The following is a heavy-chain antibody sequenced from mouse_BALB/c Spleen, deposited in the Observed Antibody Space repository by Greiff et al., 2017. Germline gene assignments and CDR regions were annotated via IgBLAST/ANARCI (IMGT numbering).Heavy chain of an antibody. Sequence: EVQVVESGPELVKPGASVKISCKASGYSFTGYFMNWVKQSHGKSLEWIGRINPYNGDTFYNQKFKGKATLTVDKSSSTAHMELLSLTSEDSAVYYCEENWEGGPWFAYWGQGTLVTVSA. V-gene: IGHV1-37*01. CDR3: EENWEGGPWFAY. J-gene: IGHJ3*01. CDR2: INPYNGDT. CDR1: GYSFTGYF. D-gene: IGHD4-1*01.